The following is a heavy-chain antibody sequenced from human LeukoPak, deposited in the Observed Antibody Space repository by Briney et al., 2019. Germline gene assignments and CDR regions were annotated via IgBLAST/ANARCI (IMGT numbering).Heavy chain of an antibody. J-gene: IGHJ6*03. CDR1: GGSLSGHY. CDR3: ARPVGQGRRGYYYDYMDV. V-gene: IGHV4-34*01. Sequence: PSETLSLTCAVHGGSLSGHYWSWIRQPPGKGLEWIGEINHSGSTNYNPSLKSRVTISVDTSKNQFSLKLSSVTAADTAVYYCARPVGQGRRGYYYDYMDVWGKGPRSPSP. D-gene: IGHD1-1*01. CDR2: INHSGST.